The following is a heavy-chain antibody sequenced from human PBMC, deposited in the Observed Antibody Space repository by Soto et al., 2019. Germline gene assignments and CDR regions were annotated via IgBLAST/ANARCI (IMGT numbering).Heavy chain of an antibody. CDR1: GGSITNYY. D-gene: IGHD3-10*01. CDR3: ARHGFGPLHGLVDV. Sequence: QVQLQESGPGLVKPSETLSLTCTVSGGSITNYYCSWFRQPPGKGLEWIGYINYDGYSAYNLSLKRRVTLPKDASKTQFSLMLESGTATDTAVYYCARHGFGPLHGLVDVWGPGTTVIVS. J-gene: IGHJ6*02. V-gene: IGHV4-59*08. CDR2: INYDGYS.